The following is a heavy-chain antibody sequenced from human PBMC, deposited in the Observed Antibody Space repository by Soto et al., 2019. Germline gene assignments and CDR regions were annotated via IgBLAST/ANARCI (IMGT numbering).Heavy chain of an antibody. CDR1: GFTLSGYW. CDR3: VRGNSGYGNFDY. Sequence: GGSLRLSCAASGFTLSGYWMHWVRQVPGKGLVWVSRISSDGRTTNYADSVGGRFTISRDNAKNTLYVQMNSLRAEDTAVYYCVRGNSGYGNFDYWGQGTLVTVSS. D-gene: IGHD5-12*01. V-gene: IGHV3-74*01. J-gene: IGHJ4*02. CDR2: ISSDGRTT.